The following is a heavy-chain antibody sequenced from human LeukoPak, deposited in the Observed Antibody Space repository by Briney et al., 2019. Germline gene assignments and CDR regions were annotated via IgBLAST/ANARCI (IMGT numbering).Heavy chain of an antibody. CDR3: ALVRSPVAAYYYCYYYMVV. J-gene: IGHJ6*03. V-gene: IGHV1-69*05. CDR2: IIPIFGTA. CDR1: VGTFSRYA. Sequence: SSLKVSSKASVGTFSRYAISWVRQARGQGLEWMGGIIPIFGTANYAQRFQGRVTITTDESTSTAYMELSSLRSEDTAVYYCALVRSPVAAYYYCYYYMVVWGKGTTVTVSS. D-gene: IGHD4-23*01.